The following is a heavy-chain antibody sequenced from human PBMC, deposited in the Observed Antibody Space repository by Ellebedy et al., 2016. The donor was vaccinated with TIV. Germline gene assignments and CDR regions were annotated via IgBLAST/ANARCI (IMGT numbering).Heavy chain of an antibody. V-gene: IGHV3-74*01. D-gene: IGHD3-9*01. CDR2: INTDGSSA. J-gene: IGHJ4*02. CDR1: GFTLSGYW. Sequence: PGGSLRLSCEASGFTLSGYWMHWVRQVPGKGLVWVARINTDGSSASYADSVEGRFTISRDNAKKTLYLEMTGLRVEDTAVYYCARGSVRYFDWDYWGQGTLVTV. CDR3: ARGSVRYFDWDY.